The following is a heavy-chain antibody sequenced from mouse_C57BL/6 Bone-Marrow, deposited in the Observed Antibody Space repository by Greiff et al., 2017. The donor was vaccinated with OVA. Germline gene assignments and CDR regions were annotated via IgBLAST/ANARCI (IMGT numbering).Heavy chain of an antibody. V-gene: IGHV14-2*01. CDR3: ALWYFDV. J-gene: IGHJ1*03. CDR2: IDPEDGET. CDR1: GFNIKDYY. Sequence: VQLQQSGAELVKPGASVKLSCTASGFNIKDYYMHWVKQRTEQGLEWIGRIDPEDGETKYAPQFQGKATITADTSSITAYLQLSSLTSEDTAVYYCALWYFDVWGTGTTVTVSS.